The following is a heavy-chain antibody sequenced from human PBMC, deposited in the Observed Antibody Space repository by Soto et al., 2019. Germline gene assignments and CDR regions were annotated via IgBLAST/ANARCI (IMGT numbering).Heavy chain of an antibody. CDR1: GGTFSSYT. V-gene: IGHV1-69*02. Sequence: QVQLVQSGAEVKKPGSSVKVSCKASGGTFSSYTISWVRQAPGQGLEWMGRIIPILGIANYAQKFQGRVTITADKSTSTAYMELSSLRSEDTDVYYCARFWGSYGMDVWGQGTTVTVSS. D-gene: IGHD3-16*01. J-gene: IGHJ6*02. CDR2: IIPILGIA. CDR3: ARFWGSYGMDV.